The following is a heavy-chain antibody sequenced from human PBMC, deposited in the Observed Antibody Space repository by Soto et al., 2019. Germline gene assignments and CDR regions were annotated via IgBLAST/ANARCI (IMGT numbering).Heavy chain of an antibody. D-gene: IGHD1-7*01. V-gene: IGHV1-69*13. CDR1: GVTFSSYA. CDR3: ARDPRSITGTTGDYYYGMDV. CDR2: IIPIFGTA. J-gene: IGHJ6*02. Sequence: SVKVSCKASGVTFSSYAISWVRQAPGQGLEWMGGIIPIFGTANYAQKFQGRVTITADESTSTAYMELSSLRSEDTAVYYCARDPRSITGTTGDYYYGMDVWGQGTTVTVSS.